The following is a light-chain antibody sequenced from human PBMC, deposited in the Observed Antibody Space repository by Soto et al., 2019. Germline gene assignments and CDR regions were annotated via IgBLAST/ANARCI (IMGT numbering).Light chain of an antibody. CDR2: EAS. V-gene: IGLV2-14*01. CDR3: IPSKSISNRV. CDR1: SSDVGGYNY. Sequence: QSALTQHASVSGSPGQSITISCTGTSSDVGGYNYASWYQQHPGKAPKILIYEASNRPSGVSTRFSGSLSGNTASLTLSGLQAEDEADYYCIPSKSISNRVFGGGTKLTVL. J-gene: IGLJ3*02.